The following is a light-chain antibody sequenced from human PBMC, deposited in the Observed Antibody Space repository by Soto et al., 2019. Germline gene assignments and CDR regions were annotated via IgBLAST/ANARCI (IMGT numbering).Light chain of an antibody. CDR2: EVT. J-gene: IGLJ3*02. CDR3: NSYSASSPHWV. CDR1: SSDVGGYKY. V-gene: IGLV2-14*01. Sequence: QSALTQPASVSGSPGQSITISCTGTSSDVGGYKYVSWYQQHPGKAPKLMIYEVTNRPSGVSNRFSGSKSGNTASLTISGLQAADEAHYYCNSYSASSPHWVFGGGTKVTVL.